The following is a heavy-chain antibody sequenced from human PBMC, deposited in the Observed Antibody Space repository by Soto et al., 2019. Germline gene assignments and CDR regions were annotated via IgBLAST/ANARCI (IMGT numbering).Heavy chain of an antibody. J-gene: IGHJ3*02. CDR3: ARDRYHIVVVVAATQDAFDI. CDR1: GYTFTSYG. Sequence: GASVKVSCKASGYTFTSYGISWVRQAPGQGLEWMGWISAYNGNTNYAQKLQGRVTMTTDTSTSTAYMELRSLRSDDTAVYYCARDRYHIVVVVAATQDAFDIWGQGTMVTVSS. D-gene: IGHD2-15*01. CDR2: ISAYNGNT. V-gene: IGHV1-18*01.